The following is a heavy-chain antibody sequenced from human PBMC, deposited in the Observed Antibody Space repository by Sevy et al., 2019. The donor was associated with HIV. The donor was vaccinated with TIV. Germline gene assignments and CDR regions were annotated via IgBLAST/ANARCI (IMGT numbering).Heavy chain of an antibody. CDR1: GFTFSSFA. CDR2: ISDSGTST. Sequence: GGSLRLSCAASGFTFSSFAMSWVRQAPGKGLEWVSVISDSGTSTYYADSVKGRFTISRDNSKNTLYLQMNSLRAEDTAVYYCATALHRVYFGMDVWGHGTTVTVSS. J-gene: IGHJ6*02. D-gene: IGHD4-4*01. CDR3: ATALHRVYFGMDV. V-gene: IGHV3-23*01.